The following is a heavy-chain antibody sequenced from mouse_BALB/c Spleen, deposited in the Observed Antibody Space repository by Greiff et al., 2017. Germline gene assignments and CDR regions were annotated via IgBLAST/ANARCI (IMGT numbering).Heavy chain of an antibody. J-gene: IGHJ2*01. CDR1: GYTFTSYW. V-gene: IGHV1S81*02. D-gene: IGHD1-1*01. Sequence: QVQLKQPGAELVKPGASVKLSCKASGYTFTSYWMHWVKQRPGQGLEWIGEINPSNGRTNYNEKFKSKATLTVDKSSSTAYMQLSSLTSEDSAVYYCARYYGSSYYFDYWGQGTTLTVSS. CDR3: ARYYGSSYYFDY. CDR2: INPSNGRT.